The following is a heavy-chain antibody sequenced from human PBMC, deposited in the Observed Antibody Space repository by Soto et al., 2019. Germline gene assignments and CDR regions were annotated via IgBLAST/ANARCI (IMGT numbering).Heavy chain of an antibody. J-gene: IGHJ4*02. CDR3: ANDLQEVSRAADGLDY. Sequence: EVQLVESGGGLVQPGRSLRLSCAASGFTFDDYAMHWVRQAPGKGLEWVSGISWNSGSIGYADSVKGRFTISRDNAKNSLYLQMNSMRAEDTAVYYCANDLQEVSRAADGLDYWGQGTLVTVSS. V-gene: IGHV3-9*01. CDR1: GFTFDDYA. CDR2: ISWNSGSI.